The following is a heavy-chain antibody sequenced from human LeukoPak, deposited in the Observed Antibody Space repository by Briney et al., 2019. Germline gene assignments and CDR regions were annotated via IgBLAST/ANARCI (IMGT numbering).Heavy chain of an antibody. Sequence: GGSLRLSCAASGFTFSSYAMHWVRQAPGKGLEYVSAISSNGGSTYYANSVKGRFTISRDNSKNTLYLQMGSLRAEDKAVYYCASPGAYYWGQGTLVTVSS. J-gene: IGHJ4*02. CDR3: ASPGAYY. V-gene: IGHV3-64*01. CDR2: ISSNGGST. CDR1: GFTFSSYA.